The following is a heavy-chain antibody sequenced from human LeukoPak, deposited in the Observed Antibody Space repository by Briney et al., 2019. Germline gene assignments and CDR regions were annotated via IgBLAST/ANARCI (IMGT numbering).Heavy chain of an antibody. Sequence: GASVKVSCKASGYTFTSYDINWVRQATGQGLGWMGWMNPNSGNTGYAQKFQGRVTMTRNTSISTAYMELSSLRSEDTAVYYCARAVRGVIIKNYYYYYMDVWGKGTTVTVSS. D-gene: IGHD3-10*01. CDR2: MNPNSGNT. V-gene: IGHV1-8*01. CDR3: ARAVRGVIIKNYYYYYMDV. CDR1: GYTFTSYD. J-gene: IGHJ6*03.